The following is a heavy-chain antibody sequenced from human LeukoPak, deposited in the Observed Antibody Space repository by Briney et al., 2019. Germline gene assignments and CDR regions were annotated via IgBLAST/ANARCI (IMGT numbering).Heavy chain of an antibody. CDR3: AREPVTYGDEAYFDY. V-gene: IGHV4-59*01. J-gene: IGHJ4*02. D-gene: IGHD4-17*01. Sequence: SETLSLTCSVSGGSISSYYWSWIRQPPGKGLEWIGYISHSGSTNYNPSLKSRVTISADTSKNQFSLKLSSVTAADTAVYYCAREPVTYGDEAYFDYWGQGTLVTVSS. CDR2: ISHSGST. CDR1: GGSISSYY.